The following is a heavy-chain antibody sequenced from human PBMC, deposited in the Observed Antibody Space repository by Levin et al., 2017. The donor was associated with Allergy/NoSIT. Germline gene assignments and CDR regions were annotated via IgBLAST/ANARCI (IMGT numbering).Heavy chain of an antibody. CDR3: ARDGDGDYGNYYFDN. Sequence: ASVKVSCKTSGYTFTDHFINWVRQAPGQGLQWMGWVNTNSGATNYAENFRGRVTMTRDRSVTTAYMELSRLTSDDTAVYYCARDGDGDYGNYYFDNWGQGTLVTVSS. CDR2: VNTNSGAT. J-gene: IGHJ4*02. V-gene: IGHV1-2*02. D-gene: IGHD4-17*01. CDR1: GYTFTDHF.